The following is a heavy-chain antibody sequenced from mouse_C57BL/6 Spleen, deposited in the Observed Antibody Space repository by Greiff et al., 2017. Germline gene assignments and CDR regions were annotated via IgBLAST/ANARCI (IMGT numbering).Heavy chain of an antibody. D-gene: IGHD1-1*01. CDR2: IHPNSGST. CDR3: ARGGNYYGSSYYYAMDY. V-gene: IGHV1-64*01. J-gene: IGHJ4*01. Sequence: QVQLRQPGAELVKPGASVKLSCKASGYTFTSYWMHWVKQRPGQGLEWIGMIHPNSGSTNYNEKFKSKATLTVDKSSSTAYMQLSSLTSEDSAVYYCARGGNYYGSSYYYAMDYWGQGTSVTVSS. CDR1: GYTFTSYW.